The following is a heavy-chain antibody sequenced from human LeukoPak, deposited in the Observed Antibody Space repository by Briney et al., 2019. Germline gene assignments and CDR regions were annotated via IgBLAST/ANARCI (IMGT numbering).Heavy chain of an antibody. V-gene: IGHV1-2*02. CDR1: GYTFTGYY. CDR3: AREIYYYYFDD. J-gene: IGHJ6*03. Sequence: GASVKVSCKASGYTFTGYYMHWVRQAPGQGLEWMGWINPHSGGTNYAQKFQGRVTMTRDTSISTAYMELSRLRSDDTAVYYCAREIYYYYFDDWGKGTTVTVSS. CDR2: INPHSGGT.